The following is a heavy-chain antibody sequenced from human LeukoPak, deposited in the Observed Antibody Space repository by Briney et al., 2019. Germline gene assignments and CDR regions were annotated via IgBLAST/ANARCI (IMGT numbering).Heavy chain of an antibody. V-gene: IGHV6-1*01. CDR3: VIDSDDYYWAFDF. Sequence: PSQTLSLTCAISGDIVSNNIATWNWVRQSPSRGLEWLGRTYYRSRCGNDYAISVKGRITINPDTSRNQFSLQLNSVTPEDTAVYYCVIDSDDYYWAFDFWGQGTPVTVSS. CDR2: TYYRSRCGN. D-gene: IGHD3-10*01. J-gene: IGHJ4*02. CDR1: GDIVSNNIAT.